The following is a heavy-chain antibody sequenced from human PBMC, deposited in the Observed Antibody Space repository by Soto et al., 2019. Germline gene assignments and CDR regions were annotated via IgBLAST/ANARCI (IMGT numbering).Heavy chain of an antibody. J-gene: IGHJ4*02. Sequence: ASVKVSCKASGFTFTSYGISWVRQAPGQGLEWMGWISAYNGNTNYAQKLQGRVTMTTDTSTSTAYMELRSLRSDDTAVYYCARDTAAAGIFDYWGQGTLVTVSS. D-gene: IGHD6-13*01. V-gene: IGHV1-18*01. CDR3: ARDTAAAGIFDY. CDR1: GFTFTSYG. CDR2: ISAYNGNT.